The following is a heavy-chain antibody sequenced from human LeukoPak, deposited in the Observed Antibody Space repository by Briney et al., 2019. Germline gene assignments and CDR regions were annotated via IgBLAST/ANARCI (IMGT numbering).Heavy chain of an antibody. Sequence: GGSLGLSCAASGFTFSSYGMHWVRQAPGKGLEWVAVIWYDGSNKYYADSVKGRFTISRDNSKNTLYLQMNSLRAEDTAVYYCATDFLTYMKEPKDAFDIWGQGTMVTVSS. CDR1: GFTFSSYG. CDR3: ATDFLTYMKEPKDAFDI. D-gene: IGHD3-9*01. CDR2: IWYDGSNK. V-gene: IGHV3-33*01. J-gene: IGHJ3*02.